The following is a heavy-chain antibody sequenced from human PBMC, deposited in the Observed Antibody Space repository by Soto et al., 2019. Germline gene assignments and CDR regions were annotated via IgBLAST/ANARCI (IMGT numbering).Heavy chain of an antibody. CDR1: GGSISSGGYY. Sequence: PSETLSLTCTVSGGSISSGGYYWSWIRQHPGKGLEWIGYIYYSGSTYYNPSLKSRVTISVDTSKNQFSLKLSSVTAADTAVYYCERELASGPTRGFGYWGQGTLVTVSS. V-gene: IGHV4-31*03. J-gene: IGHJ4*02. CDR3: ERELASGPTRGFGY. CDR2: IYYSGST. D-gene: IGHD6-19*01.